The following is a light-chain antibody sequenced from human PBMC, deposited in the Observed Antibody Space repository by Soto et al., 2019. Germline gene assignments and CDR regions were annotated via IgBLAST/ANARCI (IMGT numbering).Light chain of an antibody. J-gene: IGLJ1*01. Sequence: QSVLTQPASVSGSPGQSITISCTGTSSDVGGYNYVSWYQQHPGKAPKLMIYEVSNRPSGVSNRFSGSKSGNTASLTISGLQAEDEADYYYSSYTSSSPDVFGTGTKLTVL. V-gene: IGLV2-14*01. CDR2: EVS. CDR3: SSYTSSSPDV. CDR1: SSDVGGYNY.